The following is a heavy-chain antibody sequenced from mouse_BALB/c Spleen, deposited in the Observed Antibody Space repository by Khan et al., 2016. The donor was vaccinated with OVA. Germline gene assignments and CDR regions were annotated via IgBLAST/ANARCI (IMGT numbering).Heavy chain of an antibody. CDR3: ARNNHMNATVIDY. CDR1: GFSLTSYG. J-gene: IGHJ4*01. V-gene: IGHV2-6*02. Sequence: QVQLKESGPGLVAPSQSLSITCTVSGFSLTSYGVHWVRQPPGKGLEWLVVIWSDGKTTYNSTLKSRLSISKDNSKSQVFLKMNSLQTDDTAMYYGARNNHMNATVIDYWGQGTSVTVSS. D-gene: IGHD2-4*01. CDR2: IWSDGKT.